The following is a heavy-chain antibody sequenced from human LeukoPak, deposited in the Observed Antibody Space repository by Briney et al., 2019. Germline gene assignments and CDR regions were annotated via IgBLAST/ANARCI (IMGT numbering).Heavy chain of an antibody. CDR2: ISGDGGST. Sequence: GGSLRLSCAASGFTFDNYAVHWVRQAPGKGLEWVSLISGDGGSTYYADSMKGRFTISRDNSKNSLYLQMNSLRTEDTALYYCARDSQEFFQHWGQGTLVTVSS. V-gene: IGHV3-43*02. CDR1: GFTFDNYA. J-gene: IGHJ1*01. CDR3: ARDSQEFFQH.